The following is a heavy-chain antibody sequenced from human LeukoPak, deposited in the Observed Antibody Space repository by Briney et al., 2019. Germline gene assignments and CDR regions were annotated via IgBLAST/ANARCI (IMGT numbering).Heavy chain of an antibody. CDR2: IIPIFGTA. CDR3: ARQALFMVRGLISAFDI. J-gene: IGHJ3*02. Sequence: SVKVSCKASGGTFSSYAISWVRQAPGQGLEWMGGIIPIFGTANYAQKFQGRVTITTDESTSTAYMELSSLRSEDTAVYYCARQALFMVRGLISAFDIWGQGTKVTVSS. CDR1: GGTFSSYA. V-gene: IGHV1-69*05. D-gene: IGHD3-10*01.